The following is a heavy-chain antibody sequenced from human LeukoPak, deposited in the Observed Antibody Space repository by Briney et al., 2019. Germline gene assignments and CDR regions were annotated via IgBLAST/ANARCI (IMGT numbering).Heavy chain of an antibody. CDR1: GITLSNYV. D-gene: IGHD3-10*01. J-gene: IGHJ4*02. CDR3: AKRGVVIRVVLVGFHKEAYYFDS. Sequence: PGGSLRLSCGVSGITLSNYVMSWVRQAPGKGLEWVAGISDRGGRTNYADSVKGRFTISRDSPKNTLYLQMNSLRVEDTAVYFCAKRGVVIRVVLVGFHKEAYYFDSWGQGALVTVSS. CDR2: ISDRGGRT. V-gene: IGHV3-23*01.